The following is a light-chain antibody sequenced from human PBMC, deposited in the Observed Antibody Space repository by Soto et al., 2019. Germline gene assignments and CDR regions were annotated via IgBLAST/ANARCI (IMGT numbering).Light chain of an antibody. CDR2: DVT. V-gene: IGLV2-11*01. J-gene: IGLJ2*01. CDR1: NTDVGNYNY. CDR3: CSYAGNYKVL. Sequence: QSVLTQPRSVSGSPGQSVAISCTGTNTDVGNYNYVSWYQQHPGKAPKLIIYDVTKRPSGVPDRFSGSKSANTASLTISGLQTEDEANYYCCSYAGNYKVLFGGGTKVTVL.